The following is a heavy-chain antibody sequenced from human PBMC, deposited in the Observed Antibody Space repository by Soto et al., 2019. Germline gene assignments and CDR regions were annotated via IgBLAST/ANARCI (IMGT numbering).Heavy chain of an antibody. J-gene: IGHJ6*02. CDR1: GYSFTSYW. Sequence: PGESLKISCKGSGYSFTSYWIGWVRQMPGKGLEWMGIIYPGDSDTRYSPSFQGQVTISADKSISTAYPQWSSLKASDTAMYYCARQSTGGLYYYYYYGMDVWGQGTTVTVSS. V-gene: IGHV5-51*01. CDR3: ARQSTGGLYYYYYYGMDV. D-gene: IGHD3-10*01. CDR2: IYPGDSDT.